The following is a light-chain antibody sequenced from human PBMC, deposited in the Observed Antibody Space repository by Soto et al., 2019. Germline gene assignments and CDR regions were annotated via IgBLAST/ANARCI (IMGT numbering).Light chain of an antibody. J-gene: IGKJ1*01. Sequence: EIVLTQSPGTLSLSPGERATLSCRASQSVSSSNLAWYQQRRGQAPRLLIYGASNRATGIPDRFSGSGSGTDFPLTISRLEPEDFAVYYCQQYDNSRTFGQGTKVEIK. V-gene: IGKV3-20*01. CDR1: QSVSSSN. CDR2: GAS. CDR3: QQYDNSRT.